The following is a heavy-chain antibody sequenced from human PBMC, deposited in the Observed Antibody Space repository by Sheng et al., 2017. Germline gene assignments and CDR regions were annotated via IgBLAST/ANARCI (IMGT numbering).Heavy chain of an antibody. CDR3: ASCGITMVRGVIDYYYMDV. J-gene: IGHJ6*03. CDR1: GGTFSSYA. Sequence: QVQLVQSGAEVKKPGSSVKVSCKASGGTFSSYAISWVRQAPGQGLEWMGGIIPILGIANYAQKFQGRVTITADKSTSTAYMELSSLRSEDTAVYYCASCGITMVRGVIDYYYMDVWGKGTTVTVSS. V-gene: IGHV1-69*04. CDR2: IIPILGIA. D-gene: IGHD3-10*01.